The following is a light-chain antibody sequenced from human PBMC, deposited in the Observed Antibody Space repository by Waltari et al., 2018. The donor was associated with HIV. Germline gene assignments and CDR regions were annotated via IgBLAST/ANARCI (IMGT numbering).Light chain of an antibody. Sequence: QSVLTQPPSVSGAPGQRVTISCTGSSSNIGAGYDVPWYQQLPGTAPKLLIYANINRPSGVPDRFSGSKFGSSASLAITGLQAEDEAHYYCQSFDSSLTTSGVIFGGGTKLTVL. CDR1: SSNIGAGYD. CDR2: ANI. J-gene: IGLJ2*01. CDR3: QSFDSSLTTSGVI. V-gene: IGLV1-40*01.